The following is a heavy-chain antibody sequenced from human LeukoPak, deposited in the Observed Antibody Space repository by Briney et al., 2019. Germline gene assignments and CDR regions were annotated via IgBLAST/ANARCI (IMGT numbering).Heavy chain of an antibody. CDR2: INHSGST. J-gene: IGHJ5*02. CDR3: ARKPGYSYGSGWFDP. D-gene: IGHD5-18*01. CDR1: GGSFSGYY. V-gene: IGHV4-34*01. Sequence: PSETLSLTCAVYGGSFSGYYWSWIRQPPGKGLEWIGEINHSGSTNYNPSLKSRVTISVDTSKNQFSLKLSSVTAADTAVYYCARKPGYSYGSGWFDPWGQGTLVNVSS.